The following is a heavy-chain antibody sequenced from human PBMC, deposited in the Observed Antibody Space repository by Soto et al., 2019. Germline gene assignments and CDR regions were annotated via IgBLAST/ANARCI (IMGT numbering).Heavy chain of an antibody. Sequence: QVQLVQSGAEVKKPGASVKVSCKASGYTFTSYGISWVRQAPGQGLEWMGWISAYNGNTNYAQKLQGRVTMNTDTSTSTVYMELMSLGAAATAVYYCARVSPDIVATNFDYWGQGTLVTVSS. D-gene: IGHD5-12*01. J-gene: IGHJ4*02. CDR3: ARVSPDIVATNFDY. CDR1: GYTFTSYG. CDR2: ISAYNGNT. V-gene: IGHV1-18*01.